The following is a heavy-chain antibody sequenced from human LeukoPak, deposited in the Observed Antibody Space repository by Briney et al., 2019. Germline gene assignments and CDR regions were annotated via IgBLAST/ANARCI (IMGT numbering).Heavy chain of an antibody. Sequence: SETLALTCAVYGGSFSGYYWTFVRQTPGKGLEWIGEIGHGGATNYHPSLKSRVSISIDTSKKQFSLRLSSVTAADTAVYYCVRVPEGDSRPCDSWGQGTLVTVSS. J-gene: IGHJ4*02. D-gene: IGHD2-21*01. CDR3: VRVPEGDSRPCDS. CDR2: IGHGGAT. CDR1: GGSFSGYY. V-gene: IGHV4-34*01.